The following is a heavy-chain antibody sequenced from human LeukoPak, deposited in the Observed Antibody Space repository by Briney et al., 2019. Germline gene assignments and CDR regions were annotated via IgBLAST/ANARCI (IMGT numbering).Heavy chain of an antibody. CDR2: IIPIFGTA. Sequence: SVMVSCKASGGTFSSYAISWVRQAPGQGLEWMGGIIPIFGTANYAQKFQGRVTITADESTSTAYMELSSLRSEDTAVYYCASPEGGYSYGYVYWGQGTLVTVSS. V-gene: IGHV1-69*13. J-gene: IGHJ4*02. D-gene: IGHD5-18*01. CDR1: GGTFSSYA. CDR3: ASPEGGYSYGYVY.